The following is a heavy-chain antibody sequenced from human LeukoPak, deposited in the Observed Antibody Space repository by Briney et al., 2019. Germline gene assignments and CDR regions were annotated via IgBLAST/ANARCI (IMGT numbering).Heavy chain of an antibody. CDR3: ARGRPFDY. CDR2: IKTDGSEK. CDR1: GFTFSNYW. Sequence: GGSLRLSCEGSGFTFSNYWMGWVRQAPGKGLQWVANIKTDGSEKYYVDSVKGRFTISRDNAKNSLYLQMNSLRAEDTAVYYCARGRPFDYWGQGTLVTVSS. J-gene: IGHJ4*02. V-gene: IGHV3-7*01.